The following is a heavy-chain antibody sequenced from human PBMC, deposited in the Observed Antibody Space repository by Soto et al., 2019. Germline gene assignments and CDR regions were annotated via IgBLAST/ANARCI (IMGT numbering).Heavy chain of an antibody. J-gene: IGHJ4*02. CDR2: INHSGNI. Sequence: SETLSLTCAVYGGSFSGHYWSWIRHPPGKGLEWIGEINHSGNINYNPSLKSRVTISVDTSKNQFSLKLRSVTAADTAIYFCERGNGMILEVQGDAPDKYYLDSWSQGTLVTVSS. CDR1: GGSFSGHY. V-gene: IGHV4-34*01. D-gene: IGHD3-22*01. CDR3: ERGNGMILEVQGDAPDKYYLDS.